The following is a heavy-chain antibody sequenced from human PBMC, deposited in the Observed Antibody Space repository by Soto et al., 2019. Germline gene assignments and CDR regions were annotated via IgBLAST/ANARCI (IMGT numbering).Heavy chain of an antibody. CDR1: GFTFSSYG. D-gene: IGHD2-15*01. V-gene: IGHV3-30*18. Sequence: QVQLVESGGGVDQPGRSLRLSCAASGFTFSSYGMHWVRQAPGKGLEWVAVISYDGSDKYYADSVKGRFTISRDNSNNTLYLQMDGLRAEDTAVYYCAKGVVVATTSFQHWGQGTLVTVSS. CDR3: AKGVVVATTSFQH. CDR2: ISYDGSDK. J-gene: IGHJ1*01.